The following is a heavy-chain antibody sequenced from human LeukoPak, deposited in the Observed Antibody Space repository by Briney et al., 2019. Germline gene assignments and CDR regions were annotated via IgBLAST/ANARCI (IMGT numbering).Heavy chain of an antibody. D-gene: IGHD2-15*01. Sequence: GGSLRLSCAASGFTFSSYAMSWVRQPPGKGLEWVSTISGSGGTTYYADSVKGRFTIPRDNSKTTLYLQMTSLRAEDTAVYYCAKARRYCSGGSCYPYFDYWGQGTLVTVSS. CDR3: AKARRYCSGGSCYPYFDY. CDR1: GFTFSSYA. J-gene: IGHJ4*02. CDR2: ISGSGGTT. V-gene: IGHV3-23*01.